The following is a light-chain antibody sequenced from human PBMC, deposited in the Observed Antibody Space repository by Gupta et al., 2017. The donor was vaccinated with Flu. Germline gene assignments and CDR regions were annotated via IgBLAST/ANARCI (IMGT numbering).Light chain of an antibody. CDR3: LQSNSFPLS. CDR1: QHINSW. Sequence: DIQMTQSPSTVSASVGDRVSITCRASQHINSWLAWYQKKPGQAPKVLIYAASSLQSGVPSRFSGSGYGTDFTLTISSLQPEDFATYFCLQSNSFPLSFGGGTKVEMK. CDR2: AAS. J-gene: IGKJ4*01. V-gene: IGKV1-12*01.